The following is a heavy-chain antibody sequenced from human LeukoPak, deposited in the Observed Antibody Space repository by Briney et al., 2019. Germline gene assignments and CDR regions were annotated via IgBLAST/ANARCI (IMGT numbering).Heavy chain of an antibody. CDR2: ISSSSSYI. CDR3: AKDRGGYTYYPFLSYFFDY. Sequence: GGSLRLSCAASGFSFSSYTMNWVRQAPGKGLEWVSSISSSSSYIYYADSVKGRFTISRDNSKNTVHLQMNSLRAEDTAIYYCAKDRGGYTYYPFLSYFFDYWGPGTLVTVSS. D-gene: IGHD5-12*01. V-gene: IGHV3-21*04. J-gene: IGHJ4*02. CDR1: GFSFSSYT.